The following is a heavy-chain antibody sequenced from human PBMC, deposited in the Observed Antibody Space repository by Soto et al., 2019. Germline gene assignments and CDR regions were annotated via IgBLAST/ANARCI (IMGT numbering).Heavy chain of an antibody. CDR3: ARPRIAVAGTYHYYYYYMDV. CDR2: IWYDGSNK. Sequence: GGSLRLSCAASGFTFSSYGMHWVRQAPGKGLEWVAVIWYDGSNKYYTDSVKGRFTISRDNSKNTLYLQMNSLRAEDTAVYYCARPRIAVAGTYHYYYYYMDVWGKGTTVTVSS. D-gene: IGHD6-19*01. V-gene: IGHV3-33*01. J-gene: IGHJ6*03. CDR1: GFTFSSYG.